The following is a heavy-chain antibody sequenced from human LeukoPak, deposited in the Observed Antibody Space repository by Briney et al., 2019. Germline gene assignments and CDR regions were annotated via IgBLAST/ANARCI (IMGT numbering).Heavy chain of an antibody. D-gene: IGHD1-26*01. CDR1: GYSFTGYY. V-gene: IGHV1-2*02. CDR2: INPNSGGT. Sequence: ASVKVSCKASGYSFTGYYMHWVRQAPGQGLEWMGWINPNSGGTNYAQKFQGRVTMTGDTSISTAYMELSRLRSDDTAVYYCARWWERFTTYWFDPWGQGTLVTVSS. J-gene: IGHJ5*02. CDR3: ARWWERFTTYWFDP.